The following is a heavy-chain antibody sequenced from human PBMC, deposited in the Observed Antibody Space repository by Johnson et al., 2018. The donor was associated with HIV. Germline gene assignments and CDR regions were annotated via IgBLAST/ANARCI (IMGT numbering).Heavy chain of an antibody. D-gene: IGHD6-13*01. V-gene: IGHV3-9*01. J-gene: IGHJ3*02. CDR1: GLTFEDYA. CDR3: TTGQLGGASDI. Sequence: VQLVESGVNLVQPGRSLRLSCAASGLTFEDYAMHWVRQAPGKGLEWVSGISWNSGSIGYADSVKGRFTISRDNAKNSLYLQMNSLKIEDTAVYYCTTGQLGGASDIWGQGTMVTVSS. CDR2: ISWNSGSI.